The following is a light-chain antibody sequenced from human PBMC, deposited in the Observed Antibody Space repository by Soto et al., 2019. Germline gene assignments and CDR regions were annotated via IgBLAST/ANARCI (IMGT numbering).Light chain of an antibody. V-gene: IGLV1-47*01. CDR3: TVWDDSLRGRL. Sequence: QSVLTPPPSASGTTGRRVTISCSGSSSNIESNYVYWYQQLPGTAPRLLIYRNNQRPSGVPDRFSGSKSGTSASLAISALRSEDEADYYCTVWDDSLRGRLFGGGTKVTVL. J-gene: IGLJ2*01. CDR1: SSNIESNY. CDR2: RNN.